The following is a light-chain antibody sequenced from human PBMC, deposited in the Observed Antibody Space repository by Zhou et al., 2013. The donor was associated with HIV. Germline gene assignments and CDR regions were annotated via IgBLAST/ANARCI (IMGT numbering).Light chain of an antibody. CDR2: AAS. Sequence: IVMTQSPDSLAVSLGERATINCKSSQSVFFDSNNKNYLAWYQQKPGKAPKLLIYAASSLQSGVPSRFSGSGSGTDFTLTISSLQPEDFATYYCQQSYSSPYTFGQGTKLDIK. CDR3: QQSYSSPYT. CDR1: QSVFFDSNNKNY. J-gene: IGKJ2*01. V-gene: IGKV1-39*01.